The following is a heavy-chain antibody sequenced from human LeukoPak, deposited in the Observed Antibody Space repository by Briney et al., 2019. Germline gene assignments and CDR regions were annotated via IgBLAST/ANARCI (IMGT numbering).Heavy chain of an antibody. J-gene: IGHJ3*02. Sequence: GGSLRLSFAASGFTFSSYGMQWVRQAPGKGLEWVAVIWYDGSNKYYADSVKGRFTISRDNSKNTLYLQMNSLRAEDTAVYYCARDSPVVPALNAFDIWGQGTMVTVSS. CDR3: ARDSPVVPALNAFDI. D-gene: IGHD2-2*01. CDR2: IWYDGSNK. CDR1: GFTFSSYG. V-gene: IGHV3-33*01.